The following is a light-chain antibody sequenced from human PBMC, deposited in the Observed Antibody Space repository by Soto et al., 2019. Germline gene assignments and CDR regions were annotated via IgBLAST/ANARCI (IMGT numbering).Light chain of an antibody. CDR2: DAS. CDR1: QGISTY. J-gene: IGKJ1*01. V-gene: IGKV1-9*01. Sequence: DIQLTQSAFFLSASLGDRVTITWGASQGISTYLVWYQQKAGEAPKSLIYDASTLQTGVPSRFSDSVSGTEFTLTITSLQTEDFAVYYCQQYHSWPPTFGQGTKVDIK. CDR3: QQYHSWPPT.